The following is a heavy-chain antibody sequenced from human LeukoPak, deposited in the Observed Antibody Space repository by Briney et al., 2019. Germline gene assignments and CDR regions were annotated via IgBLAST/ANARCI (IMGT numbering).Heavy chain of an antibody. CDR3: AKDHNSYYYYMDA. J-gene: IGHJ6*03. V-gene: IGHV3-23*01. Sequence: PGGSLRLSCAASGITFSSYGMSWVRQAPGKGLEWVSSISSTGGTTYYADSVKGRFTISRDNSKNTLYLQMNSLRAEDTAVYYCAKDHNSYYYYMDAWGKGTTVTISS. CDR2: ISSTGGTT. D-gene: IGHD1-14*01. CDR1: GITFSSYG.